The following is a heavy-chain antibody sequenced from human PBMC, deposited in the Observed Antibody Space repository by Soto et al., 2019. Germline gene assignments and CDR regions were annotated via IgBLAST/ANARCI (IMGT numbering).Heavy chain of an antibody. D-gene: IGHD2-15*01. V-gene: IGHV4-59*01. CDR2: IFDSGFT. CDR3: ARGVYCSGRTCPWYRYHYFSMAV. Sequence: QVQLQESGPGLVKPSETLSLTCTVSGGSISKYYWIWIRQPPGKGLEWVGSIFDSGFTNSKPSLNSRVAISLDAAKTRFSLRLTSVTAADPAVYYCARGVYCSGRTCPWYRYHYFSMAVWGKGPTVTVSS. CDR1: GGSISKYY. J-gene: IGHJ6*03.